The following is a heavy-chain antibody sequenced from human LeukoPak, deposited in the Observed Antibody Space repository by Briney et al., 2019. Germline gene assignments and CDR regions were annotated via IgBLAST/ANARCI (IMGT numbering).Heavy chain of an antibody. D-gene: IGHD6-6*01. V-gene: IGHV4-39*07. Sequence: PSETLSLTCTVSGDSISSSSYHWGWIRQPPGKGLEWIGSIYYSGSTYHNPSLKSRVTISVDTSKNQFSLKLSSVTAADTAVYYCARDRRGSSYSLYYFDYWGQGTLVTVSS. J-gene: IGHJ4*02. CDR1: GDSISSSSYH. CDR3: ARDRRGSSYSLYYFDY. CDR2: IYYSGST.